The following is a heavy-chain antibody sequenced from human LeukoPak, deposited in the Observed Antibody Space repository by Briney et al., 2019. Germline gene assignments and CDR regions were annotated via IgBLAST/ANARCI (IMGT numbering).Heavy chain of an antibody. Sequence: GGSLRLSCAASGFTFSSYSMNWVRQAPGKGLEWVSSISSGSSYIYYADSVKGRFTISRDNSKNTLYLQMNSLRAEDTAVYYCASGPYVVTAYDYWGQGTLVTVSS. D-gene: IGHD2-21*02. V-gene: IGHV3-21*01. CDR1: GFTFSSYS. CDR3: ASGPYVVTAYDY. CDR2: ISSGSSYI. J-gene: IGHJ4*02.